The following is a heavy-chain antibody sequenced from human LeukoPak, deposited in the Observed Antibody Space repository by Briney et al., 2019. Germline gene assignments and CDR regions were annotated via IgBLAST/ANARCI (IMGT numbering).Heavy chain of an antibody. D-gene: IGHD6-19*01. Sequence: PSETLSLTCTVSGGSISIYYWSWIRQPAGKGLEWIGRIYTSGSTNYNPSLKSRDTISVDKSKNQFSLKLSSVTAADTAVYYCARERGGSGWSAYYYYYMDVWGKGTTVTVSS. CDR2: IYTSGST. J-gene: IGHJ6*03. CDR3: ARERGGSGWSAYYYYYMDV. V-gene: IGHV4-4*07. CDR1: GGSISIYY.